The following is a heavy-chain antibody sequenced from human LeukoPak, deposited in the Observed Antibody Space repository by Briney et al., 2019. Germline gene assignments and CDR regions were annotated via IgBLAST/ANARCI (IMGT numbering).Heavy chain of an antibody. CDR1: GFTFSSYE. J-gene: IGHJ4*02. V-gene: IGHV3-48*03. CDR2: ISSSGSTK. Sequence: GGSLRLSCAASGFTFSSYEMNWVRQAPGKGLEWVSYISSSGSTKYYADSVKGRFTISRDNAKNSLYLQMNSLRAEDTALYYCARGSTHYDVLTGYHYYFDYWGQGTLVTVSS. CDR3: ARGSTHYDVLTGYHYYFDY. D-gene: IGHD3-9*01.